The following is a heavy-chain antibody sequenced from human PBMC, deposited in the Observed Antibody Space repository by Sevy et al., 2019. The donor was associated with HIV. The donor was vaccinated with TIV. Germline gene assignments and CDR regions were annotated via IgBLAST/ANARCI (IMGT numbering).Heavy chain of an antibody. CDR2: IKQDGNEK. CDR3: ARDTAGRGMDV. J-gene: IGHJ6*02. D-gene: IGHD2-15*01. V-gene: IGHV3-7*01. Sequence: GGSLRLSCAASGFTFSSHWMSWVRQAPGKGLEWVANIKQDGNEKYYVDSVKGRFTISRDNAKNSLSLQMNSLRAEDTAVYYCARDTAGRGMDVWGQGTTVTVSS. CDR1: GFTFSSHW.